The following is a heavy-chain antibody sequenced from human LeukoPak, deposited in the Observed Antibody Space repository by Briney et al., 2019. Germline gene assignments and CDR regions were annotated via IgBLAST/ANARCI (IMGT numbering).Heavy chain of an antibody. J-gene: IGHJ4*02. D-gene: IGHD6-13*01. CDR3: ARGGHSSIDY. CDR1: GYSISSGYY. V-gene: IGHV4-38-2*02. CDR2: IYHSGST. Sequence: SETLSLTCTVSGYSISSGYYWGWIRQPPGKGLEWIGSIYHSGSTYYNPSLKSRVTISVDTSKNQFSLKLSSVTAADTAVYYCARGGHSSIDYWGQGTLVTVSS.